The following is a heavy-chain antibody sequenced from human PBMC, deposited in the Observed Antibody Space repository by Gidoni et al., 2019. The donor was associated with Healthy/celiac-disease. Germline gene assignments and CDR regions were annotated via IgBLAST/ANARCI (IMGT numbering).Heavy chain of an antibody. Sequence: QLQLQESGPGLVKPSETLSLTCTVSGGSIRSSSYYWGWIRQPPGKGLEWIGSIYYYGSTYYNPSLKSRVTISVDTSKNQFSLKLSSVTAADTAVYYCARHSSSSLDYWGQGTLVTVSS. D-gene: IGHD6-6*01. J-gene: IGHJ4*02. CDR2: IYYYGST. V-gene: IGHV4-39*01. CDR1: GGSIRSSSYY. CDR3: ARHSSSSLDY.